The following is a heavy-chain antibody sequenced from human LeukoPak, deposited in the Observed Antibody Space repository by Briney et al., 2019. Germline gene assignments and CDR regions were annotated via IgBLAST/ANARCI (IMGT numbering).Heavy chain of an antibody. CDR3: AKDNSIAAAGSYFDY. V-gene: IGHV3-23*01. Sequence: PGGSLRVSCAASGFTFSSYAMSWVRQAPGKGLEWVSAISGSGGSTYYADSVKGRFTISRDNSKNTLYLQMNSLRAEDTAVYYCAKDNSIAAAGSYFDYWGQGTLVTVSS. D-gene: IGHD6-13*01. CDR2: ISGSGGST. J-gene: IGHJ4*02. CDR1: GFTFSSYA.